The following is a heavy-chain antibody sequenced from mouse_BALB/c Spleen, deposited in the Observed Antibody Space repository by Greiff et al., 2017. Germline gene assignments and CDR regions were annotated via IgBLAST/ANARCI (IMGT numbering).Heavy chain of an antibody. CDR1: GFTFSDFY. Sequence: EVKVVESGGGLVQPGGSLRLSCATSGFTFSDFYMEWVRQPPGKRLEWIAASRNKANDYTTEYSASVKGRFIVSRDTSQSILYLQMNALRAEDTAIYYCARESMIGYAMDYWGQGTSVTVSS. V-gene: IGHV7-1*02. J-gene: IGHJ4*01. CDR2: SRNKANDYTT. CDR3: ARESMIGYAMDY. D-gene: IGHD2-3*01.